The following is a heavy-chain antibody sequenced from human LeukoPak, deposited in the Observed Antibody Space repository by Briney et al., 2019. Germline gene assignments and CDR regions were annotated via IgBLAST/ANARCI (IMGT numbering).Heavy chain of an antibody. CDR2: ISPDSGVT. CDR3: AREIRGQWLVN. D-gene: IGHD6-19*01. Sequence: ASVKVSCKASGYTFTGYYMHWVRQAPGQGLEWMGWISPDSGVTNYAQKFQGRVTMTSDTSISTAYMELSGLTSDDTAIYYCAREIRGQWLVNWGQGTLVTVSS. J-gene: IGHJ4*02. CDR1: GYTFTGYY. V-gene: IGHV1-2*02.